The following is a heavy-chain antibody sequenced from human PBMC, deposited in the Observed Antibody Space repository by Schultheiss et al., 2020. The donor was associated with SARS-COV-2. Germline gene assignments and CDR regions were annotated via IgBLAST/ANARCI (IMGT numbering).Heavy chain of an antibody. CDR2: ISSSSSYI. J-gene: IGHJ3*02. V-gene: IGHV3-21*01. CDR3: AREFRPLRSESTIFGVVIIPSGGSIGAFDI. Sequence: GESLKISCAASGFTFSSYSMNWVRQAPGKGLEWVSSISSSSSYIYYADSVKGRFTISRDNAKNSLYLQMNSLRAEETAVYYCAREFRPLRSESTIFGVVIIPSGGSIGAFDIWGQGTMVTVSS. D-gene: IGHD3-3*01. CDR1: GFTFSSYS.